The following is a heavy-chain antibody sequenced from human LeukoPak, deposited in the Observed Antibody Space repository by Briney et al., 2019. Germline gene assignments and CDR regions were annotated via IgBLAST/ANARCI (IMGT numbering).Heavy chain of an antibody. J-gene: IGHJ6*03. Sequence: PGGSLRLSCAGSEFTFSSYAMSWVRQAPGKGLEWVSAISGSGGSTYYADSVKGRFTISRDNSKNTLYLQMNSLRAEDTAVYYCAKDGRQWLVLRSYMDVWGKGTTVTVSS. V-gene: IGHV3-23*01. CDR1: EFTFSSYA. D-gene: IGHD6-19*01. CDR2: ISGSGGST. CDR3: AKDGRQWLVLRSYMDV.